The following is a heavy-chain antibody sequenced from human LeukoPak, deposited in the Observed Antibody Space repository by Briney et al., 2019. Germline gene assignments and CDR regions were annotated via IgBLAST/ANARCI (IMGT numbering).Heavy chain of an antibody. Sequence: LTLTCAVYGVSFSGYYWSWIRQAPGKGLEWVSYISSSGSTIYYADSVKGRFTISRDNAKNSLYLQMNSLRAEDTAVYYCARDQDSSGYYYHAADAFDIWGQGTMVTVSS. CDR3: ARDQDSSGYYYHAADAFDI. J-gene: IGHJ3*02. CDR2: ISSSGSTI. V-gene: IGHV3-11*01. D-gene: IGHD3-22*01. CDR1: GVSFSGYY.